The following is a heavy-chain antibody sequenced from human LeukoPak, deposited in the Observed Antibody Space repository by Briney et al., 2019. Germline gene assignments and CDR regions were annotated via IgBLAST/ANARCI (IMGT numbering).Heavy chain of an antibody. D-gene: IGHD2-21*01. Sequence: PGMSLILSCVASGFNYSSHAMHWVGQAPGKGLEYLDVISYDGSNKNHALSVKGRFILSRDNSKNTLFLQMNSLRAEDTAVYYRAKSHSEHMWSMGSWGQGTLVTVSS. CDR2: ISYDGSNK. CDR3: AKSHSEHMWSMGS. V-gene: IGHV3-30*04. CDR1: GFNYSSHA. J-gene: IGHJ4*02.